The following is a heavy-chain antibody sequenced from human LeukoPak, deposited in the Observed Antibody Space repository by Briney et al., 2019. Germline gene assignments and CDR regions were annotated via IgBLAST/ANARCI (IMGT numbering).Heavy chain of an antibody. D-gene: IGHD4-17*01. CDR2: IWYDGSNK. J-gene: IGHJ4*02. CDR1: GFTFSSYG. V-gene: IGHV3-33*01. Sequence: GGSLRLSCAASGFTFSSYGMHWVRQAPGKGLEWVAVIWYDGSNKYYADSVKGRFTISRDNSKNTLYLQMNSLRAEDTAVYYRARDLNDYGDVGSDYWGQGTLVTVSS. CDR3: ARDLNDYGDVGSDY.